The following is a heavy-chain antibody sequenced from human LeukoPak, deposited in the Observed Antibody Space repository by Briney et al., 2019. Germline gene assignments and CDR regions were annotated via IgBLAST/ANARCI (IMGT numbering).Heavy chain of an antibody. D-gene: IGHD3-10*01. V-gene: IGHV4-34*01. CDR3: ARGGDGSGPHPGY. J-gene: IGHJ4*02. CDR2: INHSGST. Sequence: ETLSLTCAVYGGSFSGYYWSWIRQPPGKGLEWIGEINHSGSTNYNPSLKSRVTISVDTSKNQFSLKLSSVTAADTAVYYCARGGDGSGPHPGYWGQGTLVTVSS. CDR1: GGSFSGYY.